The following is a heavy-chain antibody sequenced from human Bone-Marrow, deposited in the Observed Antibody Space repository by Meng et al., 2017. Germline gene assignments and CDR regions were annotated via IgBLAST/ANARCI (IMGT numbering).Heavy chain of an antibody. V-gene: IGHV4-39*07. CDR3: ARDIYDSCGPVQPGVYYFDY. Sequence: ESLKISCAASGFTFSSYSMNWIRQPPGKGLEWIGSIYYSGSTYYNPSLKRRVTISVDTSKTQFSLKLSSVTAADTAVYYCARDIYDSCGPVQPGVYYFDYWGQGTLVTVSS. CDR2: IYYSGST. J-gene: IGHJ4*02. D-gene: IGHD3-22*01. CDR1: GFTFSSYS.